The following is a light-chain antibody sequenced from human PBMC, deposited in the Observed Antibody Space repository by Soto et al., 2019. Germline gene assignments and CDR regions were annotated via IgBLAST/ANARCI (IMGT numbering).Light chain of an antibody. CDR2: GAS. CDR1: QSVSSSY. Sequence: EIVLTQSPGTLSLSPGERATLSCSASQSVSSSYLAWYQQKPGQAPRLLIYGASSRSTGIPDRFSGSGSGTDFTITISRLEPEDFAVYYCQQYGSSPQTFGQGTKLEIK. V-gene: IGKV3-20*01. J-gene: IGKJ2*01. CDR3: QQYGSSPQT.